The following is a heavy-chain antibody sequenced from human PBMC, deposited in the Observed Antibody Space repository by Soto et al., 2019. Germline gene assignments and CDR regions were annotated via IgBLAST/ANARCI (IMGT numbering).Heavy chain of an antibody. CDR3: ARERGSIAANGINFDF. CDR1: GFTFSSYG. V-gene: IGHV3-33*01. CDR2: IWYDGRHK. Sequence: PGGSLRLSCTTSGFTFSSYGMHWVRQAPGKGLEWVAIIWYDGRHKYHADSVKGRFTISRDNSKNTLYLQMNSLRAEDTGVYYCARERGSIAANGINFDFWGQGTLVTVS. J-gene: IGHJ4*02. D-gene: IGHD6-13*01.